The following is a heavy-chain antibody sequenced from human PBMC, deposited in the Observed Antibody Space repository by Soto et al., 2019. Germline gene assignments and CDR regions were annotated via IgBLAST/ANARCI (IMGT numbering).Heavy chain of an antibody. CDR3: ARDRVESGYPEYFQH. J-gene: IGHJ1*01. V-gene: IGHV3-53*01. Sequence: EVQLVESGGGWIQPGGALRLSCAASGYAVSSNYMSWVRQAPGKGLEWVSVIYSGGSTYYADSVKGRFTISRDNSKNTLYLPMNSLRAEDTAVYYCARDRVESGYPEYFQHWGQGTLVTVSS. CDR2: IYSGGST. CDR1: GYAVSSNY. D-gene: IGHD3-22*01.